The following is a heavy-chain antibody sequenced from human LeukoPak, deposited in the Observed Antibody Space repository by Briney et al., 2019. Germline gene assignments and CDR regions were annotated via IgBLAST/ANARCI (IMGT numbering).Heavy chain of an antibody. J-gene: IGHJ4*02. CDR2: ISGSGGST. D-gene: IGHD1-26*01. V-gene: IGHV3-23*01. CDR1: GFTFSSYA. Sequence: GGSLRLSCAASGFTFSSYAMSWVRQAPGKGLEWVSAISGSGGSTYYADSVKGRFTISRDNSKNTLCLQMNSLRAEDTAVYYCAGGSYARDFDYWGQGTLVTVSS. CDR3: AGGSYARDFDY.